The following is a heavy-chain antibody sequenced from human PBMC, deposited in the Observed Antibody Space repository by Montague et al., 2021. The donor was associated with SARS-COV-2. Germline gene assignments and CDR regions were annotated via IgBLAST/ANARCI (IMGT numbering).Heavy chain of an antibody. CDR3: ARAALPGRKNWFDP. D-gene: IGHD2-2*01. Sequence: TLSLTCSVSGGSISSGSYYWSWNRQPAGKGLEWIGRIYTSGGANYNPSLNSRVTISVDTSKNQFSLNLTSVTAADTAVYYCARAALPGRKNWFDPWGLGTLVTVSS. CDR2: IYTSGGA. CDR1: GGSISSGSYY. V-gene: IGHV4-61*02. J-gene: IGHJ5*02.